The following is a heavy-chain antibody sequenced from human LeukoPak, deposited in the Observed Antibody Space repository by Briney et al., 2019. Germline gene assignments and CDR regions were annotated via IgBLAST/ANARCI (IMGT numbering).Heavy chain of an antibody. CDR2: INPSGGST. Sequence: ASVKVSCKASGYTFTSYYTHWVRQAPGQGLEWMGIINPSGGSTSYAQKFQGRVTMTRDTSTSTVYMELSSLRSEDTAVYYCARDPAAAADNWEYYFDYWGQGTLVTVSS. CDR1: GYTFTSYY. D-gene: IGHD6-13*01. CDR3: ARDPAAAADNWEYYFDY. J-gene: IGHJ4*02. V-gene: IGHV1-46*01.